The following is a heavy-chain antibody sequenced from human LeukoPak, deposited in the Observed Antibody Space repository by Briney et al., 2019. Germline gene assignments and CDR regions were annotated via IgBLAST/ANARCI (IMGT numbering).Heavy chain of an antibody. J-gene: IGHJ4*02. CDR3: ASGSISRSRRTDYYFDY. CDR2: INSDSGGT. D-gene: IGHD2-2*01. V-gene: IGHV1-2*02. CDR1: GYTFTGYY. Sequence: ASVKVSCKASGYTFTGYYLHWMRQAPGQGPEWMGWINSDSGGTNNAQKFLGRVTMTRDTSISTAFIELSRLTSDDTAVYYCASGSISRSRRTDYYFDYWGQGTLVTVSS.